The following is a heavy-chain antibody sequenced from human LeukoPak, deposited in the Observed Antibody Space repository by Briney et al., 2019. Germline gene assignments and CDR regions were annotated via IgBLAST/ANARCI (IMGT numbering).Heavy chain of an antibody. D-gene: IGHD6-19*01. CDR1: GFTFSSYA. Sequence: PGRSLRLSCAASGFTFSSYAMHWVRQAPGKGLEGVAVISYDGSNKYYADFVKGRFTISRDNSKNTLYLQMNSLRAEDTAVYYCARVAPKDSSGWYPIDYWGQGTLVTVSS. CDR3: ARVAPKDSSGWYPIDY. J-gene: IGHJ4*02. CDR2: ISYDGSNK. V-gene: IGHV3-30*04.